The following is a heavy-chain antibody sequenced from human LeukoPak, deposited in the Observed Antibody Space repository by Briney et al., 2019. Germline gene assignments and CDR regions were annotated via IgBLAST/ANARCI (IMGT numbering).Heavy chain of an antibody. CDR2: ISGSGGST. CDR1: GFTFSSYA. CDR3: AKDMGYSIASFYFDY. J-gene: IGHJ4*02. Sequence: GGSLRLSCAASGFTFSSYAMSWVRQAPGKGLEWVSAISGSGGSTYYADSVKGRFTISRDNAKNSLYLQMNSLRAEDTALYYCAKDMGYSIASFYFDYWGQGTLVTVSS. V-gene: IGHV3-23*01. D-gene: IGHD6-13*01.